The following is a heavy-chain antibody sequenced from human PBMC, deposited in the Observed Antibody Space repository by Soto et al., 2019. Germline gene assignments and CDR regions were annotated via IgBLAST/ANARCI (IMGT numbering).Heavy chain of an antibody. D-gene: IGHD5-12*01. CDR2: IIPIFGTT. CDR1: GGTFSSYA. Sequence: GASVKVSCKASGGTFSSYAISWVRQAPGQGLEWMGGIIPIFGTTNYAQKFQGRVTITADDSTSTAYMELSSLRSEDTAVYYCAREMATTVDYFDYWGQGTLVTVSS. J-gene: IGHJ4*02. V-gene: IGHV1-69*13. CDR3: AREMATTVDYFDY.